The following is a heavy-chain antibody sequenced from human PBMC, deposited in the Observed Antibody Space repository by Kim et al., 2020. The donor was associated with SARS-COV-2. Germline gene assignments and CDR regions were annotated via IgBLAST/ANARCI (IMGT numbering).Heavy chain of an antibody. V-gene: IGHV4-59*01. J-gene: IGHJ4*02. Sequence: ETLSLTCTVSGGSISGYFWSWVRQPPGKGLEWIGYIYYDGSTNYNPSLKSRVTISVDTSKNQFSLKLSSVTAVDTAVYYCARYYCSTSCYYFDYWGQGTLVTVSS. CDR3: ARYYCSTSCYYFDY. CDR1: GGSISGYF. CDR2: IYYDGST. D-gene: IGHD2-2*01.